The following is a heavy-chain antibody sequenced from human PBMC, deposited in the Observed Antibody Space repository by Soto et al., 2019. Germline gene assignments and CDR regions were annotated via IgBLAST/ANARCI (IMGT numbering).Heavy chain of an antibody. V-gene: IGHV1-58*01. CDR2: IVVGSGNT. Sequence: SVKVSCKASGFTFTSSAVQWVRQARGQRLEWIGWIVVGSGNTNYAQKFQERVTITRDMSTSTAYMELSSLRSEDTAVYYCAAAFKSSGYDSRWGQGTLVTVSS. J-gene: IGHJ4*02. D-gene: IGHD5-12*01. CDR1: GFTFTSSA. CDR3: AAAFKSSGYDSR.